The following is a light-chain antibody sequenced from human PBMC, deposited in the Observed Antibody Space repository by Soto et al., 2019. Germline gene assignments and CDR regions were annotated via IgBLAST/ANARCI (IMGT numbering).Light chain of an antibody. CDR3: CSYAGSFVV. J-gene: IGLJ2*01. V-gene: IGLV2-11*01. CDR1: SSDVGGYNY. Sequence: QSALTQPRSVSGSPGQSVTISCTGTSSDVGGYNYVSWYQQHPVKAPKLMIYDVSKRPSGVPDRFSGSKSGNTASLPISGLQAEDEADYYCCSYAGSFVVFGGGTKLTVL. CDR2: DVS.